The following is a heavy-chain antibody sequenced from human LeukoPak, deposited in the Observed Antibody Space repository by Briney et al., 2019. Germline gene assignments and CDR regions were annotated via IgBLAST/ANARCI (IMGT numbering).Heavy chain of an antibody. Sequence: SETLSLTCTVSGGSTSSSNYFWGWIRQPPGKGLEWIGGIHYSGNTYYNPSLKSRVTISVDTSKNQFSLKLSSVTAADTAVYYCARWRYSSGWLRGAPTDYWGQGTLVTVSS. CDR2: IHYSGNT. CDR1: GGSTSSSNYF. CDR3: ARWRYSSGWLRGAPTDY. J-gene: IGHJ4*02. V-gene: IGHV4-39*01. D-gene: IGHD6-19*01.